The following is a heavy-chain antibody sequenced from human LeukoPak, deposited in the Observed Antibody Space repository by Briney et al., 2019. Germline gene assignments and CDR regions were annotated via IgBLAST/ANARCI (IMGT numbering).Heavy chain of an antibody. V-gene: IGHV1-69*06. Sequence: SVKVSCKASGGTFSSYAISWVRQAPGQGLEWMGGIIPIFGTANYAQKFQGRVTITADKSTSTAYMELSSLRSEDTAVYYCARQPLYYYYMDVWGKGTTVTVSS. CDR2: IIPIFGTA. J-gene: IGHJ6*03. CDR3: ARQPLYYYYMDV. CDR1: GGTFSSYA.